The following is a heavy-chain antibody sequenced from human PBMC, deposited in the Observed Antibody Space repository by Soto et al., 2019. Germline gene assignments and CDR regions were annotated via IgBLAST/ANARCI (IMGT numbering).Heavy chain of an antibody. CDR1: GYTFTSYY. CDR3: VRESTPTRWFDP. V-gene: IGHV1-46*03. J-gene: IGHJ5*02. D-gene: IGHD2-2*01. CDR2: INPSGGST. Sequence: QVQLVQSGAEVKKPGASVKVSCKASGYTFTSYYIHWVRQAPGQGLEWMGVINPSGGSTSYAQNFQGRVPMTRDTSTSTVYMELSSLRSEDTAVYYCVRESTPTRWFDPWGQGTLVTVSS.